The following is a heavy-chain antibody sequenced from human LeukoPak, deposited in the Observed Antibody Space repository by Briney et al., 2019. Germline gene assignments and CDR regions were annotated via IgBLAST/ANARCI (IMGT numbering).Heavy chain of an antibody. J-gene: IGHJ3*02. CDR3: ARRYRSSHDAFDI. CDR1: GFIVSSNY. D-gene: IGHD6-6*01. Sequence: PGGSLRLSCAVSGFIVSSNYMSWVRQAAGKGLEGVSVIYSGCDTYYAESVKGRFTISRENSKNPLYLKMKSLRAEAPPLYSCARRYRSSHDAFDIWGQGTLVTVSS. CDR2: IYSGCDT. V-gene: IGHV3-53*01.